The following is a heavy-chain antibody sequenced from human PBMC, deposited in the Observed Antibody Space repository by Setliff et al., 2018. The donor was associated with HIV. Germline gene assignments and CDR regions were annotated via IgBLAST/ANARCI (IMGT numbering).Heavy chain of an antibody. J-gene: IGHJ4*02. Sequence: SETLSLTCTVSGGSISSGSYFWTWIRQPAGKGLEWIGRIYTSGSTNYNPSLKSRVIISVDTSKNQFSLKLSSVTAADTAVYYCASAGSGTRAPPRYWGQGTLVTVSS. CDR1: GGSISSGSYF. D-gene: IGHD1-1*01. CDR2: IYTSGST. CDR3: ASAGSGTRAPPRY. V-gene: IGHV4-61*02.